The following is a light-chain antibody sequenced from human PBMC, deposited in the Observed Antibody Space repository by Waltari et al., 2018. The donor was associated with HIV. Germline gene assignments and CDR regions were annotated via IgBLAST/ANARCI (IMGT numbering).Light chain of an antibody. V-gene: IGLV1-40*01. Sequence: QSVLTQPPSVSGAPGQRVTLSCPGTRSNIGTHEVHWYQQLPGTAPRLLIYNTNSRPSGVPYRFSGSKSGTSASLAINGLQAEDEADYYCQSSDNTLSGSVFGGGTKLTVL. CDR2: NTN. CDR1: RSNIGTHE. J-gene: IGLJ2*01. CDR3: QSSDNTLSGSV.